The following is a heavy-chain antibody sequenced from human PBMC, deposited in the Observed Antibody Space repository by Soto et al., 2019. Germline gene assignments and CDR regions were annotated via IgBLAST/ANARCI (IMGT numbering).Heavy chain of an antibody. J-gene: IGHJ4*02. V-gene: IGHV4-61*03. Sequence: TSENLSLNCDVFGGSVSSESHFWSWIRQPPGKGLEWIWYIYHSGITNSNPPLKGRLTISVDKSTNHFSLCRASVTAADTAIYYCAREDMSGTYYFDSWGQGTRVTVSS. CDR3: AREDMSGTYYFDS. CDR1: GGSVSSESHF. D-gene: IGHD1-26*01. CDR2: IYHSGIT.